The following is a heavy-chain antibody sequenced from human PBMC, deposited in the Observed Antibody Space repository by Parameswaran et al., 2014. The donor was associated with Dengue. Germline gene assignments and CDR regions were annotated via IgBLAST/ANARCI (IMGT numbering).Heavy chain of an antibody. V-gene: IGHV3-21*01. Sequence: KWIRQPPGKGLEWVSSISGSGTYIYYADSVKGRFTISRDNAKNSLNLEMNSLRAEDTAVYYCAGVLVYYGMDVWGQGTTVTVSS. D-gene: IGHD2/OR15-2a*01. CDR2: ISGSGTYI. J-gene: IGHJ6*02. CDR3: AGVLVYYGMDV.